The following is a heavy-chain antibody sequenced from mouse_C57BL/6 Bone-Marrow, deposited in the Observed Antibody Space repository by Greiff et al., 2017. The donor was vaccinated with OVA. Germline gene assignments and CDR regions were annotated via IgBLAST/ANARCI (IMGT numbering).Heavy chain of an antibody. Sequence: VKLMESGPGLVQPSQSLSLTCTVSGFSLTSYGVHWVRQSPGKGLEWLGVIWRGGSTDYNAAFMSRLSITKDNSKSQVFFKMNSLQADDTAIYYCANYGNYGYFDYWGQGTTLTVSS. CDR2: IWRGGST. V-gene: IGHV2-5*01. D-gene: IGHD2-1*01. CDR3: ANYGNYGYFDY. J-gene: IGHJ2*01. CDR1: GFSLTSYG.